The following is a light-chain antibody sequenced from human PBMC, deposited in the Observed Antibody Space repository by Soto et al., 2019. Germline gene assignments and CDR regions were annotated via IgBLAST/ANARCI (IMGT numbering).Light chain of an antibody. CDR3: QQYHSSPRT. V-gene: IGKV3-20*01. CDR1: QSISSSH. Sequence: EIVLTQSPGTLSLSPGERVTLSCRASQSISSSHLAWYQQRPGQAPRLLIYDASNRATGISDRFTGSGSGTDFTLTITRLEPEDFAVYYCQQYHSSPRTFGQGTRLEIK. CDR2: DAS. J-gene: IGKJ5*01.